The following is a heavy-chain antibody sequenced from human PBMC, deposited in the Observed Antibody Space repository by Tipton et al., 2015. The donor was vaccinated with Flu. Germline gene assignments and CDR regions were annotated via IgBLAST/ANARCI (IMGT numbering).Heavy chain of an antibody. Sequence: QLVQSGGGLVQPGGSLRLSCAASGFNVSSNYMTWVRQAPGKGLEWVSLIYSGGSTYYADSVKGRFTISRHKSKNTLFLQMNSLRPEDTAVYYCARLRAFHYYGMDVWGQGTTVTVSS. J-gene: IGHJ6*02. CDR3: ARLRAFHYYGMDV. D-gene: IGHD1-26*01. V-gene: IGHV3-53*04. CDR2: IYSGGST. CDR1: GFNVSSNY.